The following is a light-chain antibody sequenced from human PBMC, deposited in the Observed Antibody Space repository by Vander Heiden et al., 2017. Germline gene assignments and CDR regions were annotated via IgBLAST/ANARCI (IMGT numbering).Light chain of an antibody. CDR2: DAS. CDR1: QSINNY. CDR3: QQSDSMPNT. Sequence: DIQMTQSPSSLSASVGDRVTITCRTSQSINNYLNWYQQKPGEAPKLLMYDASTLQSGVPSRFIGGGSGTDFTLSVSRLQPEDFATYYCQQSDSMPNTFGQGTKLDIK. V-gene: IGKV1-39*01. J-gene: IGKJ2*01.